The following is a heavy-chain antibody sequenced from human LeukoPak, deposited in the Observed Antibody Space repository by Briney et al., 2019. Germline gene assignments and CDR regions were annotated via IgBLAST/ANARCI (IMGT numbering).Heavy chain of an antibody. V-gene: IGHV4-59*01. CDR2: IHYSGAT. CDR1: GFTFSSYA. J-gene: IGHJ4*02. D-gene: IGHD5-12*01. Sequence: GSLRLSCAGSGFTFSSYAMSWVRQAPGKGLEWIGYIHYSGATSYNLSLKSRVTISVDTSKNHLSLELTSVTAADTAVYYCAREYSAFDYWGQGTLVTVSS. CDR3: AREYSAFDY.